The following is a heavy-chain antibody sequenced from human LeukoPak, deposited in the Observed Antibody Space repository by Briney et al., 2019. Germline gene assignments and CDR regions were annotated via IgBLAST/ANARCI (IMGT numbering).Heavy chain of an antibody. CDR3: ARLNILEAIFDY. CDR2: IYYSGST. Sequence: SETLSLTCTVSGGSISSSSYYWGWIRQPPGKGREWIGSIYYSGSTYYNPSLKSRVTISVDTSKNQFSLKLSSVTAADTAVYYCARLNILEAIFDYWGQGTLVTVSS. J-gene: IGHJ4*02. D-gene: IGHD3-3*01. CDR1: GGSISSSSYY. V-gene: IGHV4-39*01.